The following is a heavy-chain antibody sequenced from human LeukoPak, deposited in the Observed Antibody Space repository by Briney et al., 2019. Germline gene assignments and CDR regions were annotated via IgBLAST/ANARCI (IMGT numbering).Heavy chain of an antibody. CDR2: IKSDGSST. CDR1: GFIFSSYW. V-gene: IGHV3-74*01. J-gene: IGHJ4*02. D-gene: IGHD3-10*01. Sequence: GGSLRLSCAASGFIFSSYWMHWVRQVPGKGLVWVSRIKSDGSSTSYADSVKGRFTISRDNAKNTLYLQMNSLRAEDTAVYYCERDGWGSSMGYWGQGTLVTVSS. CDR3: ERDGWGSSMGY.